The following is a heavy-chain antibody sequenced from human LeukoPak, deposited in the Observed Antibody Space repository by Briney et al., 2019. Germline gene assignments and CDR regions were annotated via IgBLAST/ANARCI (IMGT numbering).Heavy chain of an antibody. CDR1: GYTFTSYD. CDR2: MNPNSGNT. V-gene: IGHV1-8*01. D-gene: IGHD4-11*01. CDR3: AVMTTGLYYYYGMDV. Sequence: GASVTVSCKASGYTFTSYDINWVRQATGQGLEWMGWMNPNSGNTGYAQKFQGRVTMTRNTSIGTAYMELSSLRSEDTAVYYCAVMTTGLYYYYGMDVWGQGTTVTVSS. J-gene: IGHJ6*02.